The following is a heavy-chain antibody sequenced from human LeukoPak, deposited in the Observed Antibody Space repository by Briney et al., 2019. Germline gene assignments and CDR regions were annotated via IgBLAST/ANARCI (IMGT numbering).Heavy chain of an antibody. CDR2: ISSSSSYI. J-gene: IGHJ5*02. V-gene: IGHV3-21*01. D-gene: IGHD6-13*01. Sequence: PGGSLRLSCAASGFTFSSYSMNWVRQAPGKGLEWVSSISSSSSYIYYADSVKGRFTISRDNAKNSLYLQMNSLRAEDTAVYYCARHTRIAAAGMINWFDPWGQGTLVTVSS. CDR1: GFTFSSYS. CDR3: ARHTRIAAAGMINWFDP.